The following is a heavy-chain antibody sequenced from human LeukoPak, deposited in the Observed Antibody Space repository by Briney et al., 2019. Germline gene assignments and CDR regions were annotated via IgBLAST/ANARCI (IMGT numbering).Heavy chain of an antibody. CDR3: VRDRDSTGYYDY. V-gene: IGHV3-30*04. J-gene: IGHJ4*02. CDR1: GFTFSNYP. Sequence: GRSLRLSCAASGFTFSNYPMHWVRQAPGKGLEWVAVVSDDGNNIYYADSVKGRFTISRDNSKNTLYLQTNSLRAEDTALYYCVRDRDSTGYYDYWGQGTLVTVSS. CDR2: VSDDGNNI. D-gene: IGHD3-22*01.